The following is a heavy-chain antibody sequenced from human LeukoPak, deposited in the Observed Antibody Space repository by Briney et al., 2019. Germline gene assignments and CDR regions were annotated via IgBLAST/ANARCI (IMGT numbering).Heavy chain of an antibody. CDR3: ARAHYYDSSGYFVWHWFDP. CDR2: IYYGGST. CDR1: GGSISNYY. D-gene: IGHD3-22*01. Sequence: SETLSLTCTVSGGSISNYYWSWIRQPPGKGLEWIGYIYYGGSTNYNPSLKSRVTISVDTSKNQFSMKLSSVTAADTAVYYCARAHYYDSSGYFVWHWFDPRGQGTLVTVSS. J-gene: IGHJ5*02. V-gene: IGHV4-59*01.